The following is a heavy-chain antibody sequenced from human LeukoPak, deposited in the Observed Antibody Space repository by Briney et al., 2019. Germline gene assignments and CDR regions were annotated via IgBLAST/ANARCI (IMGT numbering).Heavy chain of an antibody. D-gene: IGHD2-15*01. CDR3: ARSSSGVYIQ. V-gene: IGHV3-53*01. Sequence: GGSLRLSCVASGLTVSNNYMNWVRQAPGKGLEWVSVIYSGGSTYYVDSVKGRFTISRDNAKNSLYVQMNSLRADDSAVYYCARSSSGVYIQWGQGTLVTVSS. J-gene: IGHJ4*02. CDR1: GLTVSNNY. CDR2: IYSGGST.